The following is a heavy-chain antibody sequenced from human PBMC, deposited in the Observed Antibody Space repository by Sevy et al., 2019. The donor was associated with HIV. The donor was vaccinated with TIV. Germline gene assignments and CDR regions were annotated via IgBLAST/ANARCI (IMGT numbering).Heavy chain of an antibody. CDR1: GFTFDDYA. CDR3: AKDIGGIAVAGPFDY. CDR2: ISWNSGSI. Sequence: GGSLRLSCAASGFTFDDYAMHWVRQAPGKGLEWVSAISWNSGSIGYADSVKGRFTISRDNAKNSLYLQMNSLRAEDTALYYCAKDIGGIAVAGPFDYWGQGTLVTVSS. J-gene: IGHJ4*02. D-gene: IGHD6-19*01. V-gene: IGHV3-9*01.